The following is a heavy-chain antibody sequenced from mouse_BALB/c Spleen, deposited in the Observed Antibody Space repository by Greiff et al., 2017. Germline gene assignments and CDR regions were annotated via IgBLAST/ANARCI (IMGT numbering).Heavy chain of an antibody. V-gene: IGHV2-9*02. CDR3: ARYGNYAALFDY. D-gene: IGHD2-10*02. J-gene: IGHJ2*01. Sequence: QVQLQQSGPGLVAPSQSLSITCTVFGFSLTSYGVHWVRQPPGKGLEWLGVIWAGGSTNYNSALMSRLSISKDNSKSQVFLKMNSLQTDDTAMYYCARYGNYAALFDYWGQGTTLTVSS. CDR1: GFSLTSYG. CDR2: IWAGGST.